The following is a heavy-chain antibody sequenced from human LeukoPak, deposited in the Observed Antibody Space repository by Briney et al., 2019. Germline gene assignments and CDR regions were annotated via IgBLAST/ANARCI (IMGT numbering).Heavy chain of an antibody. D-gene: IGHD2-21*01. J-gene: IGHJ4*02. CDR1: GFTFSSCG. CDR3: ARWVVSAADIDY. CDR2: ISIDGSTT. Sequence: GGSLRLSCAVSGFTFSSCGMHWVRQAPGKGLEWVAVISIDGSTTYYADSVKGRFTISRDNFKNTLYLQMNSLRAEDTAVYYCARWVVSAADIDYWGQGTLVTVSS. V-gene: IGHV3-30*03.